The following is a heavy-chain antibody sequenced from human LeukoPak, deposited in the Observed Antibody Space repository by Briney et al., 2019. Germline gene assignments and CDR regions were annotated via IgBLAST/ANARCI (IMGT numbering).Heavy chain of an antibody. CDR2: IYTSGST. Sequence: SETLSLTCTVSGGSISSYYWSWIRQPAGKGLEWIGRIYTSGSTNYNPSLKSRVTMSVDTSKNQFSLKLSSVTAADTAVYYCARALPIAVAAYYFVYWGQGTLVTVSS. J-gene: IGHJ4*02. CDR3: ARALPIAVAAYYFVY. CDR1: GGSISSYY. D-gene: IGHD6-19*01. V-gene: IGHV4-4*07.